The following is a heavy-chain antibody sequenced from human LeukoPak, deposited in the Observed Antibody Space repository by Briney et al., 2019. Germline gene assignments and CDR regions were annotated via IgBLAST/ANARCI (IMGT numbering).Heavy chain of an antibody. V-gene: IGHV3-33*01. CDR1: GFTFSSYG. J-gene: IGHJ5*02. CDR2: IWYDGSNK. Sequence: PGRSLRLSCAASGFTFSSYGMRWVRQAPGKGLEWVAVIWYDGSNKYYADSVKRRFTISRDNSKNTLYLQMNSLRAEDTAVYYCARDGTPGYSSGWFDPWGQGTLVTVSS. D-gene: IGHD6-19*01. CDR3: ARDGTPGYSSGWFDP.